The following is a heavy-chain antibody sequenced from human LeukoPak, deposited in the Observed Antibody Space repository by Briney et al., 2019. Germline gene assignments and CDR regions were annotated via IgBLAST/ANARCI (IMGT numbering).Heavy chain of an antibody. J-gene: IGHJ4*02. Sequence: GGSLRLSCAASGFTFSSYSMNWVRQAPGKGLEWVSSISSSSSYIFYADSVKGRFTISRDNSKNTLYLQMNSLRAEDTAVYYCAKDKWVGSFDYWGQGTLVTVSS. CDR2: ISSSSSYI. D-gene: IGHD6-19*01. CDR3: AKDKWVGSFDY. CDR1: GFTFSSYS. V-gene: IGHV3-21*01.